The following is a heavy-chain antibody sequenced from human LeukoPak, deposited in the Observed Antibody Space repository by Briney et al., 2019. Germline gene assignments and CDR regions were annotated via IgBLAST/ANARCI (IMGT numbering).Heavy chain of an antibody. Sequence: GGSLRLSCAASGFTFNNHDMHWVRQAPGKGLEWVSVISGSGGSTYYADSVKGRFTISRDNSKNTLYLQMNSLRAEDTAVYYCAKTPSLADGSGSYGDWGQGTLVTVSS. CDR2: ISGSGGST. CDR1: GFTFNNHD. J-gene: IGHJ4*02. CDR3: AKTPSLADGSGSYGD. V-gene: IGHV3-23*01. D-gene: IGHD3-10*01.